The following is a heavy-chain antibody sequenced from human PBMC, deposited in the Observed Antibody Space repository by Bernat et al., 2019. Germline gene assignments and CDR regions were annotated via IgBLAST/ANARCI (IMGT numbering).Heavy chain of an antibody. Sequence: QVQLVESGGGVVQPGRFLRISCAASGFTFSNYGMHWVRQAPGKGLEWVAVIWYDGTNKYYADSVKGRFTISRDNSKNTLYLQMNSLRAEDTAVYYCARDPGSATTGIDYWGQGTLVTVSS. CDR3: ARDPGSATTGIDY. J-gene: IGHJ4*02. CDR1: GFTFSNYG. V-gene: IGHV3-33*01. CDR2: IWYDGTNK. D-gene: IGHD1-1*01.